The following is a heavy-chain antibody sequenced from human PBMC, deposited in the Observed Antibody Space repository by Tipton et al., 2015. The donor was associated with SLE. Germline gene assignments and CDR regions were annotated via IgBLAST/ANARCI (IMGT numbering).Heavy chain of an antibody. D-gene: IGHD4-17*01. J-gene: IGHJ4*02. V-gene: IGHV4-30-2*01. CDR2: IYHTESS. CDR3: ARGDIASVTTGGYFDY. CDR1: GASISSGGYA. Sequence: TLSLTCAVSGASISSGGYAWSWIRQPPGKGLEWIGDIYHTESSYYNPSLKSRVVISIDRSNNEFSLRLSSVTAADTAVYYCARGDIASVTTGGYFDYWGQGALVTASS.